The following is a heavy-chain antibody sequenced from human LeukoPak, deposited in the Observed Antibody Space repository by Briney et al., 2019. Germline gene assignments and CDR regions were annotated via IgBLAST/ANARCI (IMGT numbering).Heavy chain of an antibody. CDR1: GYTFTSYD. D-gene: IGHD2-2*01. CDR3: ARGVGTGAFVVVPAAPKYYYYYMDV. CDR2: MNPNSGNT. Sequence: ASVKVSCKASGYTFTSYDINWVRQATGQGLEWMGWMNPNSGNTNYAQKLQGRVTMTTDTSTSTAYMELRSLRSDDTAVYYCARGVGTGAFVVVPAAPKYYYYYMDVWGKGTTVTVSS. J-gene: IGHJ6*03. V-gene: IGHV1-8*01.